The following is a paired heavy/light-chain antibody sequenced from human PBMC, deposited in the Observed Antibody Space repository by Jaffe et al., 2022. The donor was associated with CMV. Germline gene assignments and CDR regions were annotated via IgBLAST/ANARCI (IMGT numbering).Heavy chain of an antibody. D-gene: IGHD1-26*01. V-gene: IGHV1-18*01. CDR3: ATTGWATVTDFDH. CDR2: ISAYNGKT. Sequence: QAQLVQSGAEVKRPGASVKVSCKASGYTFTDKGITWVRQAPGQGLEWLGWISAYNGKTKYAQNLQARVIMTTDTSTSTAYMELRSLRSDDTAVYYCATTGWATVTDFDHWGQGTLVTVSS. J-gene: IGHJ4*02. CDR1: GYTFTDKG.
Light chain of an antibody. CDR3: QSYDSSLSGVV. CDR2: TDR. J-gene: IGLJ2*01. V-gene: IGLV1-40*01. CDR1: SSDIGAGYD. Sequence: QSVLTQPPSVSGAPGQRVTISCTGSSSDIGAGYDVHWYQQLPGTAPKLLIYTDRNRPSGVPDRFSGSKSGTSASLAITGLQAEDEADYYCQSYDSSLSGVVFGGGTKLTVL.